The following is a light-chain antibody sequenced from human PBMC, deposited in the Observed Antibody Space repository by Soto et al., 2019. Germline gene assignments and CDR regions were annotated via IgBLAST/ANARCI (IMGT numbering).Light chain of an antibody. V-gene: IGKV3-20*01. J-gene: IGKJ1*01. CDR2: GAS. CDR3: QQYGSSGT. CDR1: QSVSSSY. Sequence: EIVLTQSPCTLSLSPGERAALSCMASQSVSSSYLAWYQQKPGQAPRLLIYGASSRATGIPDRFTGSGSGTDFTLTISRLEPEDFAVYYCQQYGSSGTFGQGTKVDIK.